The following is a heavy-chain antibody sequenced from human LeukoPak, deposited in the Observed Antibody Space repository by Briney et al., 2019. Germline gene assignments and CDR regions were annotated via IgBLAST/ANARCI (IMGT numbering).Heavy chain of an antibody. CDR2: TYYRSKWYN. D-gene: IGHD6-19*01. CDR1: GDTVCSNSAA. V-gene: IGHV6-1*01. J-gene: IGHJ4*02. Sequence: SQTLSLTCAISGDTVCSNSAAWNWLRQSPSRGLEWLGRTYYRSKWYNDYAVSVKSRITINPDTSKNQFSLQLNSVTPEDTAVYYCARARGYSSGWYDYWGQGTLVTVSS. CDR3: ARARGYSSGWYDY.